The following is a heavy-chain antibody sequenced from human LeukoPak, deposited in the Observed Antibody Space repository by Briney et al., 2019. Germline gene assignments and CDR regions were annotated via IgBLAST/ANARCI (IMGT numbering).Heavy chain of an antibody. CDR1: GGSISSYY. D-gene: IGHD6-19*01. Sequence: SETLSLTCTVSGGSISSYYWSWIRQPPGKGLEWIGYIYYSGSTNYNPSLKSRVTISVDTSKNQFSLKLSSVTAADTAVYYCARQTGYGSGWADYWGQGTLVTVSS. V-gene: IGHV4-59*01. CDR3: ARQTGYGSGWADY. J-gene: IGHJ4*02. CDR2: IYYSGST.